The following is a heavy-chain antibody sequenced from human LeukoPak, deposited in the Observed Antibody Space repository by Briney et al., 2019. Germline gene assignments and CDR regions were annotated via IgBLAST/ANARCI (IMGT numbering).Heavy chain of an antibody. CDR1: GFDFSGYW. J-gene: IGHJ5*02. V-gene: IGHV3-74*01. CDR2: IMGDGSST. D-gene: IGHD5-18*01. CDR3: ARDKTYGYNL. Sequence: GGSLRLSCAASGFDFSGYWMHWVRHDAGKGLVWVSRIMGDGSSTTYADSVKGRFTISRDNAKNTVYLQMNSLRAEDTAVYYCARDKTYGYNLWGQGTRVTVSS.